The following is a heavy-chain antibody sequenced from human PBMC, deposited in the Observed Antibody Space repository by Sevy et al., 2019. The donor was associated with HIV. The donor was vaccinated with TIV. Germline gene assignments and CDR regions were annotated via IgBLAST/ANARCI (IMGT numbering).Heavy chain of an antibody. D-gene: IGHD6-6*01. V-gene: IGHV3-23*01. Sequence: GGSLRLSCAASGFTFRSYVMSWVRQAPGKGLEWVSGISGSGGSTYYADSVKGRVTISRDNSKNTLFLQMNSLRDEDTAVYYCARGLAALPGYYYGMDVWGQGTTVTVSS. CDR1: GFTFRSYV. J-gene: IGHJ6*02. CDR2: ISGSGGST. CDR3: ARGLAALPGYYYGMDV.